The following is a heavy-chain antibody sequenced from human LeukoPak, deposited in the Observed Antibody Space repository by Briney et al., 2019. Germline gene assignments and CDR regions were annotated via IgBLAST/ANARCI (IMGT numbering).Heavy chain of an antibody. Sequence: SETLSLTYAVSGYSISSGYYWGWIRQPPGKGLEWIGSIYHSGSTYYNPSLKSRVTISVDTSKNQFSLKLSSVTAADTAVYYCARKYSYTSSWLSWGQGTLVTVSS. D-gene: IGHD6-13*01. CDR2: IYHSGST. J-gene: IGHJ5*02. V-gene: IGHV4-38-2*01. CDR3: ARKYSYTSSWLS. CDR1: GYSISSGYY.